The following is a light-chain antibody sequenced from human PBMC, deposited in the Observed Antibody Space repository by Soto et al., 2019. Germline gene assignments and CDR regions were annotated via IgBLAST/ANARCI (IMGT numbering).Light chain of an antibody. Sequence: DVQMTQYPSSLSAFVGDRVTITCRASQGIAPYLAWVQQNTGKVPKLRIYATSTLQSGVPSRFSGSGSGTDVTLTINRLQPEDVGTYSCQKYNSAPLTFGGGTKVEI. CDR3: QKYNSAPLT. V-gene: IGKV1-27*01. J-gene: IGKJ4*01. CDR1: QGIAPY. CDR2: ATS.